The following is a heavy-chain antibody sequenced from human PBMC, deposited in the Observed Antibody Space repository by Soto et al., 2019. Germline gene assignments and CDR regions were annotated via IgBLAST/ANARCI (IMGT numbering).Heavy chain of an antibody. Sequence: GGSLRLSCAASGFTFSSYGMHWVRQAPGKGLEWVAVISYDGSNKYYADSVKGRFTISRDNSKNTLYLQMNSLRAEDTALYYCAKDGGSGYEFWSGYYFPRYYYYYGMDVWGQGTTVTVSS. J-gene: IGHJ6*02. V-gene: IGHV3-30*18. CDR3: AKDGGSGYEFWSGYYFPRYYYYYGMDV. D-gene: IGHD3-3*01. CDR1: GFTFSSYG. CDR2: ISYDGSNK.